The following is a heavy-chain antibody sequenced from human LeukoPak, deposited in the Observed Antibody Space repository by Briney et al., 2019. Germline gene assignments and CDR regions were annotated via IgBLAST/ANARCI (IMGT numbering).Heavy chain of an antibody. CDR3: ARRFGEGAIDY. J-gene: IGHJ4*02. V-gene: IGHV3-7*01. Sequence: GGSLRLSCAASGFTFSSYWISWVRQAPGKGLEWVANIKQDGSEKYYVDSVKGRFTISRDNAKNSLYLQMNSLRAGDTAVYYCARRFGEGAIDYWGQGTLVTVSS. CDR2: IKQDGSEK. D-gene: IGHD3-10*01. CDR1: GFTFSSYW.